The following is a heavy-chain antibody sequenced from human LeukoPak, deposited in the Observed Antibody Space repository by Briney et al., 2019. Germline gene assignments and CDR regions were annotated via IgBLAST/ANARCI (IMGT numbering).Heavy chain of an antibody. Sequence: GGSLRLSCAGSGFTFSSYSMNWVRQAPGKGLEWVSSISSSSSYIYYADSVKGRFTISRDNAKNSLYLQMNSLRAEDTAVYYCARDLLKPDYYDSSGYSAFDTWGQGTMVTVSS. CDR3: ARDLLKPDYYDSSGYSAFDT. V-gene: IGHV3-21*01. CDR2: ISSSSSYI. CDR1: GFTFSSYS. D-gene: IGHD3-22*01. J-gene: IGHJ3*02.